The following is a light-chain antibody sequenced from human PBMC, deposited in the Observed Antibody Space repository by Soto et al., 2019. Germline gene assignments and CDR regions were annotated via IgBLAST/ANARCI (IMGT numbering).Light chain of an antibody. J-gene: IGKJ5*01. CDR3: QQYGSSLVT. Sequence: EIVLTQSPGTLSLSPGERATISCRDSQSVNSNHLAWYQQRPGQAPRLLIYGASIRATGIPDRFSGSGSGTDFTLTISRLEPEDFAVFYCQQYGSSLVTFGQGTRLEIK. V-gene: IGKV3-20*01. CDR1: QSVNSNH. CDR2: GAS.